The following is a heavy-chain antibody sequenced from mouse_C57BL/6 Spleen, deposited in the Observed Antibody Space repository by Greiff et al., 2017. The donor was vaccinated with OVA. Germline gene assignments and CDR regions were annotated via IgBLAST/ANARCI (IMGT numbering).Heavy chain of an antibody. Sequence: EVQLQESGEGLVKPGGSLKLSCAASGFTFSSYAMSWVRQTPEKRLEWVAYISSGGDYIYYADTVKGRFTISRDNARNTLYLQMSSLKSEDTAMYYCTRDYGSRSFYYAMDYWGQGTSVTVSS. V-gene: IGHV5-9-1*02. CDR1: GFTFSSYA. CDR3: TRDYGSRSFYYAMDY. J-gene: IGHJ4*01. CDR2: ISSGGDYI. D-gene: IGHD1-1*01.